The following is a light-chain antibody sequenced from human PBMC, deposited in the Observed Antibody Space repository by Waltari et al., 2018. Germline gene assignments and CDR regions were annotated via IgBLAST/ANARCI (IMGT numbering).Light chain of an antibody. Sequence: DIEMPQSPSSLSASVGEKVTINCRASQDISNHLSWFQQKPGKAPKLLIYDVSKLETGVASRFSGGGSRADFTLIINDVQPEDVATYYCQQYDSLTLLTFGQGTRLE. CDR1: QDISNH. CDR2: DVS. J-gene: IGKJ5*01. CDR3: QQYDSLTLLT. V-gene: IGKV1-33*01.